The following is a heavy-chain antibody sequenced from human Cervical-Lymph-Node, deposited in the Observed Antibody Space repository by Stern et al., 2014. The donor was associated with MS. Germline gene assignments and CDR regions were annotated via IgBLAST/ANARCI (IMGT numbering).Heavy chain of an antibody. CDR1: GGSFSSYA. CDR3: TREATAHSGTFDF. Sequence: QVQLVESGAGMKKPGSSVQVSCKASGGSFSSYAVNWVRQAPGQAPEWMGGIIPMFGAANYAQKFQGRVTLIADESTSTVYMEMISLTSEDTAVYYCTREATAHSGTFDFWGQGTLVTV. D-gene: IGHD1-14*01. J-gene: IGHJ4*02. CDR2: IIPMFGAA. V-gene: IGHV1-69*01.